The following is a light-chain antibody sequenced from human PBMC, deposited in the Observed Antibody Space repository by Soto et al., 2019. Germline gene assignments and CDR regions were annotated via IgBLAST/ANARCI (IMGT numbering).Light chain of an antibody. V-gene: IGKV3-15*01. CDR1: QSVSSY. CDR3: QQYNNWPLT. CDR2: GAS. J-gene: IGKJ4*01. Sequence: EIVLTQSPATLSLSPGERVPHCCRASQSVSSYLAGYQQKPGQAPRLLIYGASTRATGIPARFSGSRSGTELTLTISSLQSEDVVVYYCQQYNNWPLTFGAGTKVDIK.